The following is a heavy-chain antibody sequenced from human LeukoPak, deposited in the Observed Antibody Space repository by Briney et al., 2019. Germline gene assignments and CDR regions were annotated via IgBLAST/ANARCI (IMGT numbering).Heavy chain of an antibody. CDR1: GFTFSDYY. V-gene: IGHV3-11*01. CDR3: ARSELDYYDSSGYSY. D-gene: IGHD3-22*01. J-gene: IGHJ4*02. Sequence: PGGSLRLSCAASGFTFSDYYMSWIRQAPGKGLEWVSYISSSGSTIYYADSVKGRFTISRDNAKNSLYLQMNSLRAEDTAVYYCARSELDYYDSSGYSYWGQGTLVTVSS. CDR2: ISSSGSTI.